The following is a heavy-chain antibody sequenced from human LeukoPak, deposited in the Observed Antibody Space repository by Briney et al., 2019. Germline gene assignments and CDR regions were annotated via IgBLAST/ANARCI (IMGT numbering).Heavy chain of an antibody. Sequence: GGSLRLSCAASGFTFSSYGMHWVRQAPGKGLEWVAVISYDGSNKYYADSVKGRFTISRDNSKNTLYLQMNSLRAEDTAVYYCAKDLSHHHDYSGQGTLVTVAS. J-gene: IGHJ4*02. V-gene: IGHV3-30*18. D-gene: IGHD1-14*01. CDR2: ISYDGSNK. CDR3: AKDLSHHHDY. CDR1: GFTFSSYG.